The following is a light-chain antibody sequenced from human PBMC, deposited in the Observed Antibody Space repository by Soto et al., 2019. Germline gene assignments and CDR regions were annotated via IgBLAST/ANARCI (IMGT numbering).Light chain of an antibody. CDR2: EVS. Sequence: QAVVTQPASVSGSPGQSITISCTGTSSDVGAYNYVSWYQQHPGKAPKLMIYEVSNRPSGVSNRFSGSKSGNTASLTISGLQAEDEADYYCSSFTSSSTPRVFGGGTQLTVL. J-gene: IGLJ3*02. CDR3: SSFTSSSTPRV. V-gene: IGLV2-14*01. CDR1: SSDVGAYNY.